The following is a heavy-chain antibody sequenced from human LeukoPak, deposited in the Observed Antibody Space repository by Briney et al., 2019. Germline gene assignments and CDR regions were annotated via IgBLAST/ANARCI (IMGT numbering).Heavy chain of an antibody. CDR1: GGSISSSSYY. CDR2: IYYSGST. CDR3: ARQLAKDFWSGYQLDWFDP. V-gene: IGHV4-39*01. D-gene: IGHD3-3*01. Sequence: SETLSLXCTVSGGSISSSSYYWGWIRQPPGKGLEWIGSIYYSGSTYYNPSLKSRVTISVDTSKNQFSLKLSSVTAADTAVYYCARQLAKDFWSGYQLDWFDPWGQGTLVTVSS. J-gene: IGHJ5*02.